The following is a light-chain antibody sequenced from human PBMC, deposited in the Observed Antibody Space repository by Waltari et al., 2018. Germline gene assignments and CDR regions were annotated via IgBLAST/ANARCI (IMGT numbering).Light chain of an antibody. Sequence: DLQMTQSPSSLSASVCDRVTISSRASKHIRSYLSWYQQKTGIAPKLVFYAASTLQSGVPSRFSGSGSGTNFTLTITSLQAEDFATYFCQASYTTPYSFGQGTKVEIK. CDR2: AAS. V-gene: IGKV1-39*01. J-gene: IGKJ2*03. CDR3: QASYTTPYS. CDR1: KHIRSY.